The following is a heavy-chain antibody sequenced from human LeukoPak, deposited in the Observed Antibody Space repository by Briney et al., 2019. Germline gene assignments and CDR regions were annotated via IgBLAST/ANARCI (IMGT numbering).Heavy chain of an antibody. CDR3: ARGSGRSTSPFDY. D-gene: IGHD2/OR15-2a*01. J-gene: IGHJ4*02. V-gene: IGHV3-21*01. Sequence: PGGSLRLSCAASGFTFSSYWMSWVRQAPGKGLEWVSSISSSSSYIYYADSVKGRFTISRDNAKNSLYLQMNSLRAEDTAVYYCARGSGRSTSPFDYWGQGTLVTVSS. CDR1: GFTFSSYW. CDR2: ISSSSSYI.